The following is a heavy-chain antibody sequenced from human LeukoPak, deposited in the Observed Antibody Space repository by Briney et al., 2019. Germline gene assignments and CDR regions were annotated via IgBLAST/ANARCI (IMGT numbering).Heavy chain of an antibody. Sequence: ASVKVSCKASGYTFTSYGISWVRQAPGQGLEWMGRISAYNGNTNYAQKLQGRVTMTTDTSTSTAYMELRSLRSDDTAVYYCARGVELYRLHYGMDVWGQGTTVTVSS. D-gene: IGHD3-16*02. J-gene: IGHJ6*02. CDR3: ARGVELYRLHYGMDV. CDR1: GYTFTSYG. V-gene: IGHV1-18*01. CDR2: ISAYNGNT.